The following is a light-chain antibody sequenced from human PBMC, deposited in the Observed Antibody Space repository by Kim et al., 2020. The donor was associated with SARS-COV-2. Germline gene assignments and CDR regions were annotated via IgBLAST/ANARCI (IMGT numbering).Light chain of an antibody. CDR1: QSLGSN. J-gene: IGKJ1*01. Sequence: EIVLTQSPDFQSVTPKDKVTITCRASQSLGSNLHWYQKKPDQSPKLLIKYASQSFAGAPSRFSGSGSGTDFTLTINSLEAEDAATYYCHQTSSLPRTFGQGTKVEIK. CDR2: YAS. CDR3: HQTSSLPRT. V-gene: IGKV6-21*01.